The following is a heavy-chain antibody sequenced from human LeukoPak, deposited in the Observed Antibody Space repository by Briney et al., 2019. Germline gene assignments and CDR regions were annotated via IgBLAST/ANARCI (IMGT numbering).Heavy chain of an antibody. V-gene: IGHV4-59*01. D-gene: IGHD3-22*01. J-gene: IGHJ2*01. CDR2: IYYSGST. CDR1: GGSISSYY. CDR3: ARASSGYYWYFDL. Sequence: SETLSLTCTVSGGSISSYYWSWIRQPPGKGLEWIGYIYYSGSTNYNPSLKSRVTISVDTSKNQFSLKLSSVTAADTAVYYCARASSGYYWYFDLWGRGTLVTVSS.